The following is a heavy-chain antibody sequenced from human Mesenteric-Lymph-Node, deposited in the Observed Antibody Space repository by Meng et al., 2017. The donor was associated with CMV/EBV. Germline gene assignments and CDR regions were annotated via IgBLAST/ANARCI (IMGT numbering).Heavy chain of an antibody. J-gene: IGHJ4*01. Sequence: GGSLRLSCAASGFTSSSYSMNWVRQAPGKGLEWVSSISSSSSYIYYADSVKGRFTISRNNAKNSLYMQRNSQRAEDTAVYYCARIAEQVPADVFDYWGQGTMVTVSS. CDR1: GFTSSSYS. D-gene: IGHD2-2*01. CDR3: ARIAEQVPADVFDY. V-gene: IGHV3-21*01. CDR2: ISSSSSYI.